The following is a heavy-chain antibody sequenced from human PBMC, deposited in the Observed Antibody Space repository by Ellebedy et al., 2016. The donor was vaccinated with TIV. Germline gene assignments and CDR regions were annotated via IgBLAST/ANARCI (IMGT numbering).Heavy chain of an antibody. CDR1: GFTFRSNA. J-gene: IGHJ3*02. D-gene: IGHD2-2*02. V-gene: IGHV3-23*01. CDR2: ISGSGTNT. Sequence: GESLKISCVASGFTFRSNALSWVRQASGKGLEWVSAISGSGTNTNYADSVKGRFTISRDNAKNSLYLQMNSLRAEDTAVYYCARSQYLSMDGFNMWGQGTMVTVS. CDR3: ARSQYLSMDGFNM.